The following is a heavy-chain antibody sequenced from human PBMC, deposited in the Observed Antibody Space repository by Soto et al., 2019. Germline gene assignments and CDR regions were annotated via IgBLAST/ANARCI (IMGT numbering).Heavy chain of an antibody. Sequence: QVQLVQSGAEVKKPGSSVKVSCKASGGTFSSYAISWVRQAPGQGLEWMGGIIPIFGTANYAQKFQCRVTITADESTSTAYMELSSLRSEDTAVYYCATDYGGNSNKAFDIWGQGTMVTVSS. CDR2: IIPIFGTA. D-gene: IGHD4-17*01. CDR3: ATDYGGNSNKAFDI. V-gene: IGHV1-69*01. J-gene: IGHJ3*02. CDR1: GGTFSSYA.